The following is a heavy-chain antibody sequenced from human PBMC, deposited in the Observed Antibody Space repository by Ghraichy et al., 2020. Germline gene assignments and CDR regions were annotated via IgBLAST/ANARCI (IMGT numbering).Heavy chain of an antibody. CDR2: IYYSGST. CDR1: GGSISSYY. J-gene: IGHJ6*03. V-gene: IGHV4-59*01. Sequence: SETLSLTCTVSGGSISSYYWSWIRQPPGKGLEWIGYIYYSGSTNYNPSLKSRVTISVDTSKNQFSLKLSSVTAADTAVYYCARVTVDTAMVTNYYYYMDVWGKGTTVTVSS. D-gene: IGHD5-18*01. CDR3: ARVTVDTAMVTNYYYYMDV.